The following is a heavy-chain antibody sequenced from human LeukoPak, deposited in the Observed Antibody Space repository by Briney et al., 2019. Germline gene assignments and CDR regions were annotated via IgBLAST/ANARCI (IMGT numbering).Heavy chain of an antibody. Sequence: GGSLRLSCAASGFTFSSYWMSWVRPAPGKGREGVANIKQDRSEKYYVDSVKGRFTISRDNAKNSLYLQMNSLRAEDTAVYYCARDRGYYDFWSGPVDYMDVWGKGTTVTVSS. CDR2: IKQDRSEK. D-gene: IGHD3-3*01. CDR3: ARDRGYYDFWSGPVDYMDV. CDR1: GFTFSSYW. J-gene: IGHJ6*03. V-gene: IGHV3-7*01.